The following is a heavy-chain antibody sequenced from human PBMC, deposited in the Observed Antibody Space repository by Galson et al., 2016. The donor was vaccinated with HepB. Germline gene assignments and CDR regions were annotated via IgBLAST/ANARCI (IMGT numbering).Heavy chain of an antibody. D-gene: IGHD6-13*01. CDR3: AREGTGSSSFIYYSYGMDV. CDR1: GFTLSSYS. J-gene: IGHJ6*02. V-gene: IGHV3-48*04. CDR2: ITSRSTAI. Sequence: SLRLSCAASGFTLSSYSMNWVRQTPGKGLEWVSYITSRSTAIYYADSVKGRFTISRDNARNSLYLQMNSLRAEDAAVYYCAREGTGSSSFIYYSYGMDVWGQGTTVTVSS.